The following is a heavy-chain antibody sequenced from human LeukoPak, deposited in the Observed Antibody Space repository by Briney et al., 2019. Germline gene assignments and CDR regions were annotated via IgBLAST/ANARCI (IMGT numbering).Heavy chain of an antibody. J-gene: IGHJ4*02. CDR1: GCTFSSYA. CDR2: ITATSSST. Sequence: PGGSLRLSCAASGCTFSSYAMSWVRQAPGKGLEWVSAITATSSSTYDADSVQGPFTISRDNSKDTLYLQMNRLRPEDTAIYYCAKLFESGTYNNFFHYWGQGTLVTVSS. D-gene: IGHD3-10*01. V-gene: IGHV3-23*01. CDR3: AKLFESGTYNNFFHY.